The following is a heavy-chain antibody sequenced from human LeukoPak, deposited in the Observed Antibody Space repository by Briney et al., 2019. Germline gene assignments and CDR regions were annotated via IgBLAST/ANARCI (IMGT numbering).Heavy chain of an antibody. CDR1: GFTFRDFW. CDR3: PRGRLHHFDY. J-gene: IGHJ4*02. V-gene: IGHV3-7*01. CDR2: IKRDGSEK. Sequence: GGSLRLSCAASGFTFRDFWMSWVRQAPGKGLEWVASIKRDGSEKNYADSVKGHFTISRDANKNSLFRQMDSLRVEDTAMYYCPRGRLHHFDYWGQGTLVTVPS.